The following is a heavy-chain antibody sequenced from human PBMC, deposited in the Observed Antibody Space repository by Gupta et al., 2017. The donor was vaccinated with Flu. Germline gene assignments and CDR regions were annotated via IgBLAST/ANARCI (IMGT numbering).Heavy chain of an antibody. D-gene: IGHD2-15*01. Sequence: QFQLVQSGPEVKKPGASVKVSCKASGYSFSTYAVHWVRQAPGQRLEWMGWISAGNGDTKYSQNFQGRITITRDTSASTTYMEVSSLRSEDTAVYYCASHELFVVPYMDVWGKGTTVTVSS. CDR3: ASHELFVVPYMDV. CDR1: GYSFSTYA. J-gene: IGHJ6*03. CDR2: ISAGNGDT. V-gene: IGHV1-3*01.